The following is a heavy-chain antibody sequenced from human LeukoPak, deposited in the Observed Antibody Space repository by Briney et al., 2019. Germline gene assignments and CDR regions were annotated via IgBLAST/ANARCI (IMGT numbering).Heavy chain of an antibody. CDR1: GGSIGNYY. Sequence: SETLSLTCRVFGGSIGNYYWNWLRQPAGKGLEWIGRIYASGSTNYNPSLKSRVTISMDKSKNHFSLNLKSVTAADTAFYYCARDFYGDDGHHPFDYWGQGIQVTVSS. J-gene: IGHJ4*02. CDR2: IYASGST. CDR3: ARDFYGDDGHHPFDY. V-gene: IGHV4-4*07. D-gene: IGHD2/OR15-2a*01.